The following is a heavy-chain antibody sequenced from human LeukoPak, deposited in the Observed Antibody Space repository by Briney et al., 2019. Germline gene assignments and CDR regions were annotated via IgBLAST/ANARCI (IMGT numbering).Heavy chain of an antibody. CDR3: ASLAVAATKNFDY. Sequence: SETLSLTCAVYGGSFSGYYWSWIRQPPGKGLEWIGEINHSGSTNYNPSLKSRVTISVDTSKNQFSLKLSSVTAADTAVYYCASLAVAATKNFDYWGQGTLVTVSS. J-gene: IGHJ4*02. CDR2: INHSGST. D-gene: IGHD2-15*01. CDR1: GGSFSGYY. V-gene: IGHV4-34*01.